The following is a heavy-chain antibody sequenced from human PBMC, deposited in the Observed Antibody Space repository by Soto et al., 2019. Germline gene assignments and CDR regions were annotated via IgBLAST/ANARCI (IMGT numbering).Heavy chain of an antibody. V-gene: IGHV4-4*07. Sequence: PSETLSLTCTVSGGSISTYYWSWIRQPAGKGLEWIGRIDTSGSTNYNPSLKSRVTISVDTSKRQFSLKLSSVTAADTAVYYCAREARGVISGMDVWGQGTTVTVSS. D-gene: IGHD3-10*01. CDR1: GGSISTYY. J-gene: IGHJ6*02. CDR3: AREARGVISGMDV. CDR2: IDTSGST.